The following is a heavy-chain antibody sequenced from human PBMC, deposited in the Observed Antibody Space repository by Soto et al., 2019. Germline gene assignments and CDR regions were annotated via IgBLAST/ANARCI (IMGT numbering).Heavy chain of an antibody. CDR2: IYYSGST. J-gene: IGHJ3*01. D-gene: IGHD6-25*01. CDR3: AGEPKGGPAAGAIEI. Sequence: SETLSLTCTVSGGSISSYYWSWIRQPPGKGLEWIGYIYYSGSTNYNPSLKSRVTISVDTSKNQFSLNLTSVTAADTAVYFCAGEPKGGPAAGAIEIRGQGTMVTVSS. CDR1: GGSISSYY. V-gene: IGHV4-59*12.